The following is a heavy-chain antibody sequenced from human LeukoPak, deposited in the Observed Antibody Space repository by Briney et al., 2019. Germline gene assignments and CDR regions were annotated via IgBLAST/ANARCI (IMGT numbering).Heavy chain of an antibody. J-gene: IGHJ4*02. Sequence: PSETLSLTCTVSGGSIRSSYYYRGWIRQPPGKGLEWIGEIYHSGSTNYNPSLKSRVTISVDKSKNQFSLKLSSVTAADTAVYYCARDIIADGPFDYWGQGTLVTVSS. V-gene: IGHV4-39*07. CDR3: ARDIIADGPFDY. CDR2: IYHSGST. D-gene: IGHD2-21*01. CDR1: GGSIRSSYYY.